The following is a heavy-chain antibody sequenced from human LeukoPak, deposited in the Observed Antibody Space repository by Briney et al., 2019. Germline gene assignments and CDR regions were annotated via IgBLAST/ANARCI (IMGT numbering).Heavy chain of an antibody. D-gene: IGHD1-1*01. J-gene: IGHJ4*02. CDR3: AKEDKEYSSTWYNPGDY. CDR2: ISYDGSYK. V-gene: IGHV3-30*18. CDR1: GFTFSTYG. Sequence: LRLSCEASGFTFSTYGMHWVRQAPGKGLEWVAVISYDGSYKYYVDSVKGRFTISRDNSKNTLYLQMNSLRDEDTAVYYCAKEDKEYSSTWYNPGDYWGQGTLVTVSS.